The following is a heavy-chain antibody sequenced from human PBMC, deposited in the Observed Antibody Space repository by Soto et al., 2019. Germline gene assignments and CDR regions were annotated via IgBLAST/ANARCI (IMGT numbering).Heavy chain of an antibody. Sequence: VHLVQSGVEVKKPGASGKVSCTAHGYNLREYGVSWLRQVPGQGFEWMGWISGDNVNRRSSQRFQDRLTMTTDTSTNTASMELRSPRSDDTAVYFCGREGQQLAQEQYFQFNGVDVWGQGTSVTVSS. J-gene: IGHJ6*02. D-gene: IGHD6-13*01. CDR3: GREGQQLAQEQYFQFNGVDV. V-gene: IGHV1-18*01. CDR1: GYNLREYG. CDR2: ISGDNVNR.